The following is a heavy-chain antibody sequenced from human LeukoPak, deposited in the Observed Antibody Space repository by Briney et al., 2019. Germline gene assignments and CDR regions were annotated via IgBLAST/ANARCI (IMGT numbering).Heavy chain of an antibody. V-gene: IGHV3-23*01. CDR1: GFTFSSYG. Sequence: GGTLRLSCAASGFTFSSYGMSWVRQAPGKGLEWVSSISGSGGSTYYADSVKGRFTISRDNSKNTLYLQMNSLRAEDTAVYYCARARIAAATSDYWGQGTLVTVSS. CDR3: ARARIAAATSDY. CDR2: ISGSGGST. D-gene: IGHD6-13*01. J-gene: IGHJ4*02.